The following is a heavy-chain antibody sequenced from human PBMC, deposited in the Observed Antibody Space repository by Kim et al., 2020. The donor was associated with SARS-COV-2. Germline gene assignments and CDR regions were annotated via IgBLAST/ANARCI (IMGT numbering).Heavy chain of an antibody. J-gene: IGHJ4*02. Sequence: YANSVKGRFTISRDNSKNTLYLHMGGLRPEDTAVYFCAKDSSHYRFFDYWGQGTPVTVSS. D-gene: IGHD3-10*01. CDR3: AKDSSHYRFFDY. V-gene: IGHV3-23*01.